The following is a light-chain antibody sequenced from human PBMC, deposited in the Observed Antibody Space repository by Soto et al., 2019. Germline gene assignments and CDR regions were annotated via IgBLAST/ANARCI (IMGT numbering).Light chain of an antibody. CDR2: HAA. CDR3: QQCSNWPIT. Sequence: EIVVTQSPATLSLSPGERATLACRARQSVSDYLAWYQQKPCQAPSLIIYHAANKTTGIPASFTDGGSGTDFTLTISSLEPEDFAIYFCQQCSNWPITFGKGTRLAIK. CDR1: QSVSDY. V-gene: IGKV3-11*01. J-gene: IGKJ5*01.